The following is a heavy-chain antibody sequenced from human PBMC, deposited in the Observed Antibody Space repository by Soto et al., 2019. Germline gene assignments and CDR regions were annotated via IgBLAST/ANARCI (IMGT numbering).Heavy chain of an antibody. CDR3: AKDLWTVTTFPTDRYFDL. CDR2: ISGSGGST. Sequence: GGSLRLSCAASGFTFSSYAMSWVRQAPGKGLEWVSAISGSGGSTYYADSVKGRFTISRDNSKNTLYLQMNSLRAEDTAVYYCAKDLWTVTTFPTDRYFDLWGRGTLVTVSS. D-gene: IGHD4-17*01. CDR1: GFTFSSYA. J-gene: IGHJ2*01. V-gene: IGHV3-23*01.